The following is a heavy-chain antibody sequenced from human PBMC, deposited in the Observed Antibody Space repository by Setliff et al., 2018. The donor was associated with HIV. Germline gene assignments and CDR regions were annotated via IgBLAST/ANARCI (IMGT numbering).Heavy chain of an antibody. D-gene: IGHD3-10*01. CDR3: LGYHSGTWALDY. CDR2: ISFSGNT. J-gene: IGHJ4*02. Sequence: PSETLSLTCAVSGGSIRSSGFHWGWIRQPPGRGLEWIASISFSGNTYYNPSLKNRVTIPVDTSKNQFSLKTSSVTATDTAVYYCLGYHSGTWALDYWSQGTLVTVSS. V-gene: IGHV4-39*01. CDR1: GGSIRSSGFH.